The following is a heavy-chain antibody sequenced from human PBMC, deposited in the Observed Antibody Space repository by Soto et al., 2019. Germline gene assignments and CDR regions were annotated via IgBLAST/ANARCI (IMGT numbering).Heavy chain of an antibody. V-gene: IGHV3-11*06. CDR1: GFTFSDHY. CDR2: ISSSSSYT. D-gene: IGHD1-26*01. J-gene: IGHJ6*02. Sequence: GGSLRLSCAASGFTFSDHYMSWIRQAPGKGLEWVSYISSSSSYTNYADSVKGRFTISRDNAKNSLYLQMNSLRAEDTAVYYCARDSDYGMDVWGQGTTVTVSS. CDR3: ARDSDYGMDV.